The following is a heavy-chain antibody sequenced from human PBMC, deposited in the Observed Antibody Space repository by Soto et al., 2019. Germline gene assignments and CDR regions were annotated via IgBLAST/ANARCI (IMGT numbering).Heavy chain of an antibody. CDR1: GDSISNGGYY. CDR3: ARALAARTTGDLYYFDY. Sequence: QVQLQESGPGLVKPSQTLSLTCTVSGDSISNGGYYSSLIRQHPGRGLEWIGYISYSGTTYYNPSLKSRVTMSVDTSQDQFSMRLRAVSAADTAVYYCARALAARTTGDLYYFDYWGQGTLVTVSS. J-gene: IGHJ4*02. D-gene: IGHD6-6*01. V-gene: IGHV4-31*03. CDR2: ISYSGTT.